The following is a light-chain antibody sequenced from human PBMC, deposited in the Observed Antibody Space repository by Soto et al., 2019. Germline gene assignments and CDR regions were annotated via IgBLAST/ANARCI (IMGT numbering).Light chain of an antibody. Sequence: DIRMTQSPSAMSASVGDRVTITCRARPGISKYLAWFQQKPGQGPMRLISAASTLQSGVPSRCSGRESGTEFTRTISGLQPEDFATYYCLQHNSYPLSFGGGIKVEIK. J-gene: IGKJ4*01. V-gene: IGKV1-17*03. CDR2: AAS. CDR3: LQHNSYPLS. CDR1: PGISKY.